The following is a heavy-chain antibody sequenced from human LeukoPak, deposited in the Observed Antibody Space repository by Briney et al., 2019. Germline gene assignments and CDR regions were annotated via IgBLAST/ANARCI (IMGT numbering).Heavy chain of an antibody. V-gene: IGHV4-39*07. D-gene: IGHD2-2*01. CDR1: GGSISSSSYY. Sequence: NPSETLSLTCNVFGGSISSSSYYWGWIRQPPGKGLEWIGSIYYSGSTYYTPSLKSRVTISVDTSKNQFSLNLNSMTAADTAVYYCARAEGYCSSTSCYAVYWGQGTLVTVSS. CDR2: IYYSGST. CDR3: ARAEGYCSSTSCYAVY. J-gene: IGHJ4*02.